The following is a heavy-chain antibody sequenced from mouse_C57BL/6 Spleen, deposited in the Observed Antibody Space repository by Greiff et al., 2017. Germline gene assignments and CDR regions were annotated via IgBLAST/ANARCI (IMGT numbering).Heavy chain of an antibody. J-gene: IGHJ3*01. V-gene: IGHV1-26*01. Sequence: EVKLQQSGPELVKPGASVKISCKASGYTFTDYYMNWVKQSRGKSLEWIGDINPNNGGTSYNQKFKGKATLTVDKSSSTAYMELRSLTSEDSAVYYCARGIGLFAYWGQGTLVTVSA. CDR1: GYTFTDYY. CDR3: ARGIGLFAY. CDR2: INPNNGGT. D-gene: IGHD2-14*01.